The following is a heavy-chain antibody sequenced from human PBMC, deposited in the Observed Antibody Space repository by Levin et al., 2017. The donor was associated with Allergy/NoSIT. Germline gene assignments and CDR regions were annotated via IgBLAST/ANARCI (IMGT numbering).Heavy chain of an antibody. CDR2: IAPSGST. J-gene: IGHJ4*02. CDR3: AKGDTTGTTKCDY. V-gene: IGHV3-23*01. CDR1: GFTFSSYA. D-gene: IGHD1-1*01. Sequence: PGGSLRLSCAASGFTFSSYAMGWVRQAPGKGLEWISSIAPSGSTYYADSVKGRFTISRDNSKNTVYLQMNSLGAEDTAEYYCAKGDTTGTTKCDYWGQGTLVTVSS.